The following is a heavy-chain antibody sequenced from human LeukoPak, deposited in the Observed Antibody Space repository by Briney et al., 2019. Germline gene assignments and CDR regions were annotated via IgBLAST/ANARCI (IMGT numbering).Heavy chain of an antibody. J-gene: IGHJ1*01. CDR1: GFSFSRYA. CDR2: ISSNGAST. Sequence: PSGGSLRLSCSASGFSFSRYAMHWVRQGPGKGLEHVSTISSNGASTYYADSAKGRFTISRDNSKNTLYLQLSSLSAEDTAVYYCVKGGYYDSSGFPEYFQDWGQGTLVSASS. CDR3: VKGGYYDSSGFPEYFQD. D-gene: IGHD3-22*01. V-gene: IGHV3-64D*09.